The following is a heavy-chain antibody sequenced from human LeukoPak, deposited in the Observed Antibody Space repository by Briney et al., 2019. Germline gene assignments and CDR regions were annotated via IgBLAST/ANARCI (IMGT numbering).Heavy chain of an antibody. V-gene: IGHV3-21*01. CDR1: GFTFSSYS. D-gene: IGHD5-12*01. CDR3: ARAGGGYDLDY. CDR2: ISSSSSYI. Sequence: GGSLRLSCAASGFTFSSYSMNWVRQAPGKGLEWVSSISSSSSYIYYADSVKGRFTISRDNAKNSLYLQMNSLSAEDTAVYYCARAGGGYDLDYWGQGTLVTVSS. J-gene: IGHJ4*02.